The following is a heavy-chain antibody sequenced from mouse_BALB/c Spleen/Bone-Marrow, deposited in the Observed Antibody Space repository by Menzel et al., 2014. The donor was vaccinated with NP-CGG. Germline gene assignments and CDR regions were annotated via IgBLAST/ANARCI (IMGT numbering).Heavy chain of an antibody. CDR3: ARYRYYGSSYAMDY. V-gene: IGHV14-3*02. CDR1: GFNIKDTY. D-gene: IGHD1-1*01. CDR2: IDPANGNT. J-gene: IGHJ4*01. Sequence: VQLQQSGAELVKPGASVKLSCTASGFNIKDTYMHWVMQRPEQGLEWIGRIDPANGNTKYDPKFQGKATITADTSSDTAYLQLSSLTSEDTAVYYCARYRYYGSSYAMDYWGQGTSVTGSS.